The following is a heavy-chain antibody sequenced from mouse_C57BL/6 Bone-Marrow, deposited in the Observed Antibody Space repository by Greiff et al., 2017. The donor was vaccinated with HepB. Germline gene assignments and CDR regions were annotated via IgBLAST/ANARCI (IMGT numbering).Heavy chain of an antibody. CDR2: IYPGDGDT. J-gene: IGHJ1*03. V-gene: IGHV1S56*01. CDR3: ADEYFDV. Sequence: QVHVKQSGPELVKPGASVKLSCKASGYTFTSYDINWVKQRPGQGLEWIGRIYPGDGDTNYNGKFKGKATLTADKSSSTAYMQLSSLTSEDSAVYYCADEYFDVWGTGTTVTVSS. CDR1: GYTFTSYD.